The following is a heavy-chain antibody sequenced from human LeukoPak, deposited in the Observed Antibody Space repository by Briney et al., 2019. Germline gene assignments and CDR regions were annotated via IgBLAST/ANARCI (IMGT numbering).Heavy chain of an antibody. CDR2: TYYRSKWYN. Sequence: SQTLSLTCAISGDSVSSNSAAWNWIRQSPSRGLEWLGRTYYRSKWYNDYAVSVKSRITINPDTSKNQLSLQLNSVTPEDTAVYYCARDFRYCSGGSCYTLFDYWGQGTLVTVSS. CDR3: ARDFRYCSGGSCYTLFDY. J-gene: IGHJ4*02. D-gene: IGHD2-15*01. CDR1: GDSVSSNSAA. V-gene: IGHV6-1*01.